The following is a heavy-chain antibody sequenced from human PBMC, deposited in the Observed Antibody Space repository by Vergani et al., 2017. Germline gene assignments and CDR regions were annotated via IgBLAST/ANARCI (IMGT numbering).Heavy chain of an antibody. CDR2: ISSSSSYI. D-gene: IGHD3-10*01. J-gene: IGHJ5*02. V-gene: IGHV3-21*04. CDR1: GFTFSSYS. Sequence: EVQLVESGGGLVKPGGSLRLSCAASGFTFSSYSMNWVRQAPGKGLEWVSSISSSSSYIYYADYVKGRFTISRDNSKNTLYLQMNSLRAEDTAVYYCAKGVPQFNWFDPWGQGTLVTVSS. CDR3: AKGVPQFNWFDP.